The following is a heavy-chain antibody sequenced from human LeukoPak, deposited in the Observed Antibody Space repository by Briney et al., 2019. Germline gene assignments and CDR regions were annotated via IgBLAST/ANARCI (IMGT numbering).Heavy chain of an antibody. Sequence: GGSLRLSCAASGFTFSSYSMNWVRQAPGKGLEWVSFISTSSSYIYYADSVKGRFTIFRDNAKNSLYLQMNSLRAEDTAVYYCARRLIAAYSGYYPWGQGTLVTVSS. CDR2: ISTSSSYI. J-gene: IGHJ5*02. V-gene: IGHV3-21*01. CDR1: GFTFSSYS. D-gene: IGHD5-12*01. CDR3: ARRLIAAYSGYYP.